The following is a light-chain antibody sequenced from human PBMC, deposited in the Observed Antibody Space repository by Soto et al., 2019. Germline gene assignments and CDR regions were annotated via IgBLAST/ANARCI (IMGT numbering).Light chain of an antibody. CDR3: SSYTTSSTRV. V-gene: IGLV2-14*01. CDR1: SSDVGIYNY. CDR2: EVS. J-gene: IGLJ1*01. Sequence: QSVLTQPASVSGSPGQSIAISCTGSSSDVGIYNYFSWYQQHPGKVPKLIIYEVSNRPSGVSNRFSGSKSGNTASLPISGLQAEDEADYYCSSYTTSSTRVFGTGTKVTVL.